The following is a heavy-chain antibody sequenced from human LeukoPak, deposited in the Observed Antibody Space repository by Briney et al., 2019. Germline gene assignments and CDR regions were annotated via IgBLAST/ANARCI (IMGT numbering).Heavy chain of an antibody. J-gene: IGHJ4*02. D-gene: IGHD3-22*01. CDR1: GFTFTSYS. CDR3: ARAFYYDSSGYPYYFDY. CDR2: IYYSGST. Sequence: GSLRLSCAASGFTFTSYSMNWIRQPPGKGLEWIGSIYYSGSTYYNPSLKSRVTISVDTSKNQFSLKLSSVTAADTAVYYCARAFYYDSSGYPYYFDYWGQGTLVTVSS. V-gene: IGHV4-39*07.